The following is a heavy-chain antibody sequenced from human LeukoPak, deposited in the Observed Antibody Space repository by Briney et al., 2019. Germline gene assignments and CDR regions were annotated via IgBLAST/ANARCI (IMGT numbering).Heavy chain of an antibody. CDR3: ARSDYSSLDY. J-gene: IGHJ4*02. D-gene: IGHD6-19*01. CDR1: GFTFSNYW. V-gene: IGHV3-48*02. CDR2: IPSSGNAI. Sequence: RGSLRLSCAASGFTFSNYWMNWVRQAPGKGLEWVSYIPSSGNAIYYADSVKGRFTISRDNAKNSLYLQMNSLRDEDTAVYYCARSDYSSLDYWGQGALVTVSS.